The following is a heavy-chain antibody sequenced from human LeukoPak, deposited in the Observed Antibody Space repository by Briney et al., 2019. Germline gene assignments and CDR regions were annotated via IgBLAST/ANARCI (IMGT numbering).Heavy chain of an antibody. D-gene: IGHD1-26*01. V-gene: IGHV3-53*01. Sequence: GGSLRLSSAASAFTFSNAWIRWVRHAPGRGMEWDSVIYTGGSTYYADSVKGRFTISRDNSKNTLYLQMDSLRAEDTAVYYCARRPTWGYGMDVWGQGTTVTVSS. CDR2: IYTGGST. CDR3: ARRPTWGYGMDV. CDR1: AFTFSNAW. J-gene: IGHJ6*02.